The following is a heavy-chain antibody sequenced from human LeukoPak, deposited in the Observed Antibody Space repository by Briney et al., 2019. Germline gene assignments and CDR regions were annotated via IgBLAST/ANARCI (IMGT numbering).Heavy chain of an antibody. Sequence: GGSLRLSCAVSGFPFSFYEINWVRQAPGKGLEWVSNIGSSGRTRYYADSVKGRFSISRDNAKNSLYLQMNSLRVEDTGVYYCALLAVASDFDYWAREPWSPSPQ. J-gene: IGHJ4*02. D-gene: IGHD6-19*01. CDR2: IGSSGRTR. CDR3: ALLAVASDFDY. CDR1: GFPFSFYE. V-gene: IGHV3-48*03.